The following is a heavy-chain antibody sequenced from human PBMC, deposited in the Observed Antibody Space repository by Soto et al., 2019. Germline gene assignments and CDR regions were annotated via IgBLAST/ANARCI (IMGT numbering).Heavy chain of an antibody. CDR1: GFTVSNNY. CDR3: GRGHYGSPPGCFDY. D-gene: IGHD3-10*01. V-gene: IGHV3-66*01. J-gene: IGHJ4*02. CDR2: IYDGGST. Sequence: EVQLVESGGGLVQRGGSLRLSCAASGFTVSNNYMSWVRQAPGKGLEWVSVIYDGGSTYYAESVKDRFTISRDNSKNILYLQMTGLRAEDMAAYYCGRGHYGSPPGCFDYWGQGTLVTVSS.